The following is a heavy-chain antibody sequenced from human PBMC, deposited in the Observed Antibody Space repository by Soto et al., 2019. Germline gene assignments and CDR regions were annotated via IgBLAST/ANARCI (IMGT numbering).Heavy chain of an antibody. Sequence: SETLSFTCTVSGGSVSGGSYYWSWIRQPPGKGLEWIGYIYYSGSTNYNPSLKSRVTISVDTSKNQFSLKLSSVTAADTAVYYCARDRWVTLERGYCSGGSCYPYYYYGMDAWGQGTTVTVSS. D-gene: IGHD2-15*01. CDR2: IYYSGST. CDR1: GGSVSGGSYY. J-gene: IGHJ6*02. V-gene: IGHV4-61*01. CDR3: ARDRWVTLERGYCSGGSCYPYYYYGMDA.